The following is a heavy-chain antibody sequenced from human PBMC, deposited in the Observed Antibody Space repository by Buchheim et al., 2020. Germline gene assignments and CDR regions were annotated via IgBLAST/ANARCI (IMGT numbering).Heavy chain of an antibody. D-gene: IGHD2-8*02. CDR2: INPSVGST. J-gene: IGHJ4*02. CDR1: GYSFTNYY. V-gene: IGHV1-46*01. CDR3: AREEYSTGLGYFDI. Sequence: QVQLVQSGAELKKPGASVKVSCKASGYSFTNYYIHWVRQAPGQGPEWMGKINPSVGSTNSAPKFQGRVALTKDTSTNTDYMDLHSLTSEDTAVYYCAREEYSTGLGYFDIWGQGTL.